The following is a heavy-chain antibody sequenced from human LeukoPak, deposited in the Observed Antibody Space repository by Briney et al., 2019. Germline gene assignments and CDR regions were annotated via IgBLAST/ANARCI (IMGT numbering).Heavy chain of an antibody. D-gene: IGHD5-12*01. CDR3: ARGIGIVATYAHTWVFDY. CDR2: INPNSGGT. J-gene: IGHJ4*02. CDR1: GYTFTGYY. V-gene: IGHV1-2*02. Sequence: GASVKVSCKASGYTFTGYYMHWVRQAPGQGLEWMGWINPNSGGTNYAQEFQGRVTMTRDTSISTAYMELSRLRSDDTAVYYCARGIGIVATYAHTWVFDYWGQGTLVTVSS.